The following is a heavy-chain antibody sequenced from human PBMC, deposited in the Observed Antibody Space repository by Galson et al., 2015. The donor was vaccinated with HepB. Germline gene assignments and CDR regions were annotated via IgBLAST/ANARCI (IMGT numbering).Heavy chain of an antibody. CDR1: GFTFATYA. Sequence: SLRLSCAASGFTFATYAMSWVRQAPGKGLEWVGRIKSKTDGGTTDYAAPVKGRFTISRDDSKNTLYLQMNSLKTEDTAVYYCTWSPRSFYRGYGMDVWGQGTTVTVSS. CDR2: IKSKTDGGTT. J-gene: IGHJ6*02. V-gene: IGHV3-15*01. CDR3: TWSPRSFYRGYGMDV. D-gene: IGHD2/OR15-2a*01.